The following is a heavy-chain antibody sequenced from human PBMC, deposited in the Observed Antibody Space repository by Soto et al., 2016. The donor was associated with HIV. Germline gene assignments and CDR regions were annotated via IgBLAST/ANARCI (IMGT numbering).Heavy chain of an antibody. CDR1: GGSISSIRFY. CDR3: ARQSNNWPNCFFGP. V-gene: IGHV4-39*01. CDR2: VYSSGST. Sequence: QVQLQESGPGLVKPSETLSLICTVSGGSISSIRFYWGWIRQPPGKGPEWIGSVYSSGSTYYNPSLESRVVMSVDTSKNQFSLNLTSVTAADTAVYYCARQSNNWPNCFFGPWGQGTLVTVSS. D-gene: IGHD1-1*01. J-gene: IGHJ5*02.